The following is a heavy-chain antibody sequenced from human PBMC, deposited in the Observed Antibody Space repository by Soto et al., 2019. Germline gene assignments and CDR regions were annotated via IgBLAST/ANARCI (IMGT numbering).Heavy chain of an antibody. D-gene: IGHD3-10*01. CDR2: IYHSWST. CDR1: GGSISSYY. J-gene: IGHJ6*02. CDR3: ARVQTRGGYYGMDV. Sequence: QVQLQESGPGLVKPSETLSLTCTVSGGSISSYYWRWIRQPAGKGLEWIGRIYHSWSTNYNPSLKSRVTMSVETSKNPFSLKLSSVTAADAAVYYCARVQTRGGYYGMDVWGQGTTVTVSS. V-gene: IGHV4-4*07.